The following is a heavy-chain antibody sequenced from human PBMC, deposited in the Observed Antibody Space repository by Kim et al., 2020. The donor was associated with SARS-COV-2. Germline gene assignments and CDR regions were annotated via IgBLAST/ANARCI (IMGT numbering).Heavy chain of an antibody. CDR2: A. D-gene: IGHD1-20*01. J-gene: IGHJ4*02. V-gene: IGHV1-69*01. CDR3: AREGITGTTGY. Sequence: ANYAQKFQGRVTITADESTSTAYMELSSLRSEDTAVYYCAREGITGTTGYWGQGTLVTVSS.